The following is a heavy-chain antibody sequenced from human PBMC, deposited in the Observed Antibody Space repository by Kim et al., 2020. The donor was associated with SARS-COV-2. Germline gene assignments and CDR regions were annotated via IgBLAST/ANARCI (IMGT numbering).Heavy chain of an antibody. Sequence: DSVKGRFTISRDNSKNTLYLQMNSLRAEDTAVYYCAKGRNRAILDLYFDYWGQGTLVTVSS. D-gene: IGHD3-3*01. CDR3: AKGRNRAILDLYFDY. V-gene: IGHV3-23*01. J-gene: IGHJ4*02.